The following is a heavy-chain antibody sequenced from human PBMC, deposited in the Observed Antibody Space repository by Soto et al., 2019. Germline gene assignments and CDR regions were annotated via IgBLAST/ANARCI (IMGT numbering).Heavy chain of an antibody. CDR1: GGTFSGHA. J-gene: IGHJ4*02. CDR2: LIPLFGTT. CDR3: ARGPNWGYRFDS. V-gene: IGHV1-69*06. D-gene: IGHD7-27*01. Sequence: QVQLVQSGAEVKKPGSSVKVSCEASGGTFSGHAISWVRQAPGQGPEWMGGLIPLFGTTQHAQNFQGRLTITADKSTSPAYMELTSLRFDDTAIYYWARGPNWGYRFDSWGQGTLVTVSS.